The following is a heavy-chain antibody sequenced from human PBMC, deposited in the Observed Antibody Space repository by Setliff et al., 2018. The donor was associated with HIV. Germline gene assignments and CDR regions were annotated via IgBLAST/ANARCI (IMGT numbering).Heavy chain of an antibody. CDR2: ISYNEYT. V-gene: IGHV4-59*11. J-gene: IGHJ3*01. Sequence: SETLSLTCTVSGDPINSHYWSWIRQPPGEGLEWIGHISYNEYTNYNPSLKSRVTISLGTSKKHFSLDLYSVTAADTAVYYCARDHNSGTLHAFDLWGQGTKVT. D-gene: IGHD1-26*01. CDR1: GDPINSHY. CDR3: ARDHNSGTLHAFDL.